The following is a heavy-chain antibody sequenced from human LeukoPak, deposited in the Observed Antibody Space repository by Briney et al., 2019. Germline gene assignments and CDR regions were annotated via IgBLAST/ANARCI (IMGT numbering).Heavy chain of an antibody. D-gene: IGHD3-3*01. V-gene: IGHV3-23*01. CDR1: GFTFNNFA. J-gene: IGHJ5*01. CDR3: TKDGTIFGVVIRLDDS. CDR2: ISYDGKT. Sequence: GGSLRLSCAASGFTFNNFAMSWVRQAPRKGLEWVSGISYDGKTYYADSVKGRFTISRDISKHTLYLQMNRLRVEDTALYYCTKDGTIFGVVIRLDDSWGQGTLVTVSS.